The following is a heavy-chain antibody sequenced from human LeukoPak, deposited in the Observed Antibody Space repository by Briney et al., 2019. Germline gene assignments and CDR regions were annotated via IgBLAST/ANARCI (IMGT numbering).Heavy chain of an antibody. CDR3: TSSSSRGIYYYYYYMDV. CDR2: ISGSGGST. D-gene: IGHD6-6*01. J-gene: IGHJ6*03. Sequence: PGGSLRLSCAASGFTFSSYAMSGVRQAPGKGLEWVSAISGSGGSTYYADSVKGRFTISRDNSKNTLYLQMNSLRAEDTAVYYCTSSSSRGIYYYYYYMDVWGKGTTVTVSS. V-gene: IGHV3-23*01. CDR1: GFTFSSYA.